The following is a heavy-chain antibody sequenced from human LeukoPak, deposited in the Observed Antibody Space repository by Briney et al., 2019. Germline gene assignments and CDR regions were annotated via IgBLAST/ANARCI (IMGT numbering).Heavy chain of an antibody. CDR3: AGGEATADYYYYYYMDV. V-gene: IGHV3-23*01. Sequence: GGSLRLSCAASGFTFSSYAMSWVRQAPGKGLEWVSAISGSGGSTYYADSVKGRFTISRDNSKNTLYLQMNSLRAEDTAVYYCAGGEATADYYYYYYMDVWGKGTTVTISS. CDR2: ISGSGGST. D-gene: IGHD2-21*02. J-gene: IGHJ6*03. CDR1: GFTFSSYA.